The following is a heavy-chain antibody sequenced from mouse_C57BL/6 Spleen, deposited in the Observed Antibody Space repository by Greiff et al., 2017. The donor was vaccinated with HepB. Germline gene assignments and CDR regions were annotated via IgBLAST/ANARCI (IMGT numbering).Heavy chain of an antibody. CDR1: GFNIKDYY. J-gene: IGHJ3*01. D-gene: IGHD3-2*02. Sequence: VQLQQSGAELVRPGASVKLSCTASGFNIKDYYMHWVKQRPEQGLEWIGRIDPEDGDTEYAPKFQGKATMTSDTSSNTAYLQLRSLTSEDTAVYYCTRTAQGWFAYWGQGTLVTVSA. CDR3: TRTAQGWFAY. V-gene: IGHV14-1*01. CDR2: IDPEDGDT.